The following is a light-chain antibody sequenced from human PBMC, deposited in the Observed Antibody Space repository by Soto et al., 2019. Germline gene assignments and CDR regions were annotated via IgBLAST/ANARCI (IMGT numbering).Light chain of an antibody. CDR2: SNN. CDR3: AAWDDSLNGREV. V-gene: IGLV1-44*01. CDR1: SSNIGSNS. J-gene: IGLJ1*01. Sequence: QSVLTQPPSASGNPGQRVTISCSGSSSNIGSNSVNWYQQLPGAAPKLLIYSNNQRPSGVPDRFSGSKSGTSASLAISGLQSEDEADYYCAAWDDSLNGREVFGTGTKLTVL.